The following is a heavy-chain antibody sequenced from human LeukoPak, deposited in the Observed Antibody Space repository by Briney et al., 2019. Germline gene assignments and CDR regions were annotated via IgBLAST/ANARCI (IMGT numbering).Heavy chain of an antibody. CDR1: GGSISINSYY. D-gene: IGHD6-13*01. J-gene: IGHJ5*02. CDR2: IYYTGTT. V-gene: IGHV4-39*07. CDR3: ARIAAAGDLDP. Sequence: PSETLSLTCTVSGGSISINSYYWGWFRQPPGKEPEWIASIYYTGTTYYSPSVKSRVAISVDTSKNQFSLKLSSLSAADTAVYYCARIAAAGDLDPWGQGTLVTVSS.